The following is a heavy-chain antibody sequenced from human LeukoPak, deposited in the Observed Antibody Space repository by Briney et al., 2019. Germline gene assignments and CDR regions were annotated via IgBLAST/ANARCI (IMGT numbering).Heavy chain of an antibody. CDR3: ARPHSSSIGDFDY. D-gene: IGHD6-13*01. Sequence: GASVKVSCKASGYTFTSYDINWVRQATGQGLEWMGWMNPNSGNTGYAQKFQGRVTMTRNTSISTAYMELSSLRSEDTAVYYCARPHSSSIGDFDYWGQGTLVTVSP. CDR1: GYTFTSYD. CDR2: MNPNSGNT. V-gene: IGHV1-8*01. J-gene: IGHJ4*02.